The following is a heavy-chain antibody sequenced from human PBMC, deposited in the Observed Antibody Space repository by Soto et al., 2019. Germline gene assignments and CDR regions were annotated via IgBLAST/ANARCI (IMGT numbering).Heavy chain of an antibody. V-gene: IGHV1-18*01. CDR1: GYTFTSYG. Sequence: ASVKVSCKASGYTFTSYGISWVRQAPGQGLEWMGWISAYNGNTNYAQKLQGRVTMTTDTSTSTAYMELRSLRSDDTAVYYCASDGSGRPNCYYYMDVWGKGTTVTVSS. CDR3: ASDGSGRPNCYYYMDV. D-gene: IGHD3-10*01. CDR2: ISAYNGNT. J-gene: IGHJ6*03.